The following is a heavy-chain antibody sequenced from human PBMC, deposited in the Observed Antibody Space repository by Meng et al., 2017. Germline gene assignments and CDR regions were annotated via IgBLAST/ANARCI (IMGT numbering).Heavy chain of an antibody. CDR1: GFTFSSYA. D-gene: IGHD3-22*01. CDR3: AKGYYYDSSGYYLVFDY. V-gene: IGHV3-23*01. CDR2: ISGRVGST. J-gene: IGHJ4*02. Sequence: GSLRLSCASSGFTFSSYAMSWVRQAPGKGLEWVSAISGRVGSTYYADSVKGRFPISRDNSKNTLYLQMNSLRAEDTAVYYCAKGYYYDSSGYYLVFDYWGQGTLVTVSS.